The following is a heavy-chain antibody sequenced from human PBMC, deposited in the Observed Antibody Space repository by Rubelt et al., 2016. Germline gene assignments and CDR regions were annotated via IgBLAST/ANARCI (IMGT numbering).Heavy chain of an antibody. Sequence: PGGSLRLSCAASGFTFRHYGMHWVRQAPGKGLEWVAVIWYDGSHKYYADSVKGRFTISRDNAKNSLYLQMNSLRAEDTAVYYCARRRGSYHFDYWGQGTLVTVSS. CDR2: IWYDGSHK. V-gene: IGHV3-33*01. D-gene: IGHD1-26*01. CDR3: ARRRGSYHFDY. CDR1: GFTFRHYG. J-gene: IGHJ4*02.